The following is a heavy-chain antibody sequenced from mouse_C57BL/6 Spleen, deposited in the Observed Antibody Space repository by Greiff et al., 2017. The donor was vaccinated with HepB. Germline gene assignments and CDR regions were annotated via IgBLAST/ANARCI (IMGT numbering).Heavy chain of an antibody. CDR1: GYTFTSYW. Sequence: VQLQQPGAELVMPGASVKLSCKASGYTFTSYWMHWVKQRPGQGLEWIGEIDPSDSYTNYNQKFKGKSTFTVDKSSSTAYMQLSRLTSEDSAVYYCAIYYDYDVSFDYWGQGTTLTVSS. CDR3: AIYYDYDVSFDY. V-gene: IGHV1-69*01. CDR2: IDPSDSYT. J-gene: IGHJ2*01. D-gene: IGHD2-4*01.